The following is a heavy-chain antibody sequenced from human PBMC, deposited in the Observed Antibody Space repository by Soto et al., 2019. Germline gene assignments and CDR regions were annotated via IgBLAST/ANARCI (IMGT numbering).Heavy chain of an antibody. CDR2: IYYCGST. J-gene: IGHJ5*02. Sequence: SETLSLTCTVSGGSFSSGGYYWSWIRQHPGKGLEWIGYIYYCGSTYYNPSLQSRVTISVDTSKDQFSLKLSSVSAADTAVYFCARGRPAPKVDYLDTWGQGTLVTVSS. CDR3: ARGRPAPKVDYLDT. D-gene: IGHD4-17*01. V-gene: IGHV4-31*03. CDR1: GGSFSSGGYY.